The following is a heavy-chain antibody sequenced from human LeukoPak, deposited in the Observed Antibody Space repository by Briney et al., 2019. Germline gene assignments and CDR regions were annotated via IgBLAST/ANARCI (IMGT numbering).Heavy chain of an antibody. Sequence: GGSLRLSCAASGFTFSSYAMSWVRQAPGKGLEWVSVISGSGGSTYYADSVKGRFTISRDNSKNTLYLQMNSLRVEDTAVYYCAKDSYSSGWFDYWGQGTLVTVSS. CDR1: GFTFSSYA. J-gene: IGHJ4*02. CDR2: ISGSGGST. V-gene: IGHV3-23*01. CDR3: AKDSYSSGWFDY. D-gene: IGHD6-19*01.